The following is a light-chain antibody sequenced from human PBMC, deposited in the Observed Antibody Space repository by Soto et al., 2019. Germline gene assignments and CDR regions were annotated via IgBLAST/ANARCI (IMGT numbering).Light chain of an antibody. J-gene: IGKJ1*01. CDR3: QQYGNSPWT. Sequence: IVLTQSPGTLCLSPGERATFSCRASQSVRSSYLAWYQQKPGQAPRLLIYGATSRATGIPDRFSGSGSGTDFTLTISRLEPEDFAVYYCQQYGNSPWTFGQGTKVDI. CDR1: QSVRSSY. CDR2: GAT. V-gene: IGKV3-20*01.